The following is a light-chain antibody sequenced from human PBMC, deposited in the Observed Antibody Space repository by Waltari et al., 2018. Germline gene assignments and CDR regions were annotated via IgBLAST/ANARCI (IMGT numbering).Light chain of an antibody. CDR2: RDS. V-gene: IGLV3-25*03. CDR3: QSAYSDGTVV. CDR1: TLPRQP. J-gene: IGLJ1*01. Sequence: VSPGQTARLTCSGDTLPRQPASWYQQKPDQPPALAMYRDSERPSGIPDRCAGTSAGRTVTLTISGVQPEDEGHYFCQSAYSDGTVVFGGGSTVSVV.